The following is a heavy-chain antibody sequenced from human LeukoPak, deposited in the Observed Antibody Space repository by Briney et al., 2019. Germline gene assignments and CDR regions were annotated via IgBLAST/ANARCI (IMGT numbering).Heavy chain of an antibody. CDR1: GYTFTSYG. D-gene: IGHD6-19*01. CDR3: ARGRSSGWYVGYFDY. Sequence: ASVKVSCKASGYTFTSYGISWVRQAPGQGLEWMGWINPNSGGTNYAQKFQGRVTMTRDTSISTAYMELSRLRSDDTAVYYCARGRSSGWYVGYFDYWGQGTLVTVSS. V-gene: IGHV1-2*02. J-gene: IGHJ4*02. CDR2: INPNSGGT.